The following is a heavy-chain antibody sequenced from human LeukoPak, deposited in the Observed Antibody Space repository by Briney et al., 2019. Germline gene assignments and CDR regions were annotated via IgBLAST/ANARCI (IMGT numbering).Heavy chain of an antibody. D-gene: IGHD4-17*01. CDR2: INHSGYT. CDR3: TRMTTGHEY. J-gene: IGHJ4*02. V-gene: IGHV4-34*01. Sequence: PSETLSLTYADSGVSFDDYYVSWVRQTPGKGLEWIGEINHSGYTNDSPSLKSRVTLSIDTSRKQFSLNLRSVTVADAGIYYCTRMTTGHEYWGQGTLVTVSS. CDR1: GVSFDDYY.